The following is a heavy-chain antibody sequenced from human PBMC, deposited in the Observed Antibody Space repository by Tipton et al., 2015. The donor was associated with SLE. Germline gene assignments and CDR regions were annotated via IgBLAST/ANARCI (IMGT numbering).Heavy chain of an antibody. CDR2: IYYSGST. Sequence: TLSLTCTVSGGSVSSGSYYWGWIRQPPGKGLEWIGSIYYSGSTYYNPSLKSRVTISVDTSKNQFSLKLSSVTAADTAVYYCATVGKITGTHAFDYWGQGTLVTVSS. CDR3: ATVGKITGTHAFDY. CDR1: GGSVSSGSYY. D-gene: IGHD1-7*01. V-gene: IGHV4-39*07. J-gene: IGHJ4*02.